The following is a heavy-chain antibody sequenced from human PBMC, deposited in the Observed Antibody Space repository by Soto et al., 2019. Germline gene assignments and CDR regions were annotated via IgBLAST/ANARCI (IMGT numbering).Heavy chain of an antibody. CDR3: ARGRTPRGSAATTSFGVVDAGWFVP. Sequence: ASLKVSCKASGYTFTSYDIHWVRQATGQGLEWMGWMNPNSGNTGYAQKFQGRVTMTRDTSISTAYMELSSLRSEETAVYYCARGRTPRGSAATTSFGVVDAGWFVPWGQGTLVTVSS. V-gene: IGHV1-8*01. CDR1: GYTFTSYD. J-gene: IGHJ5*02. D-gene: IGHD3-3*01. CDR2: MNPNSGNT.